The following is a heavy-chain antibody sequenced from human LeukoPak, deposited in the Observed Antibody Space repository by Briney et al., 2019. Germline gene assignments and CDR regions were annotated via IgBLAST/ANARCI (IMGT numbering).Heavy chain of an antibody. CDR2: ISHSGST. D-gene: IGHD3-10*01. V-gene: IGHV4-31*03. CDR3: ARERVNMVRGLSGMDG. CDR1: GASIDSGGFY. J-gene: IGHJ6*02. Sequence: SETLSLTCSVSGASIDSGGFYWSWIRQHPGKGLEWIGYISHSGSTYYNPSLQSRLNISVDTSQSQFSLRLTSVTAADTAVYYWARERVNMVRGLSGMDGWGQGTTVTVS.